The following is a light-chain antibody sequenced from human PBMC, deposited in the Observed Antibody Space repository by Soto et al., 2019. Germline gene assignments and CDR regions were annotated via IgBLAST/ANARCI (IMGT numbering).Light chain of an antibody. CDR3: QQSYSTPET. CDR1: QSISIY. CDR2: AAS. J-gene: IGKJ3*01. Sequence: DIQMTQSPSSLSASVGDSVTITCRASQSISIYLNWYQQKPGKAPKLLIYAASSLQSGVQSRFSGSVSGTDFTLTISSLQPEDFATYYCQQSYSTPETFGPGNKVDIK. V-gene: IGKV1-39*01.